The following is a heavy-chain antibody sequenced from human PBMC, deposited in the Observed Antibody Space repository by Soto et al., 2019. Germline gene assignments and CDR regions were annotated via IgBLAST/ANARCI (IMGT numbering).Heavy chain of an antibody. CDR2: ISWNSGSI. Sequence: GGSLRLSCAASGFTFDDYAMHWVRQAPGKGLEWVSGISWNSGSIGYADSVKGRFTISRDNAKNSLYLQMTSLRAEDTALYYCAKTGSRFLEWLFDYFDYWGQGTLVTVSS. J-gene: IGHJ4*02. V-gene: IGHV3-9*01. CDR1: GFTFDDYA. CDR3: AKTGSRFLEWLFDYFDY. D-gene: IGHD3-3*01.